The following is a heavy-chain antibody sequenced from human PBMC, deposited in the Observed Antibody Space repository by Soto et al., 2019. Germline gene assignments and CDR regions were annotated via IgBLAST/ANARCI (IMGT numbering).Heavy chain of an antibody. CDR1: GFTFSSYG. V-gene: IGHV3-30*03. D-gene: IGHD5-18*01. J-gene: IGHJ4*02. CDR3: ASGYSYGSD. CDR2: ISYDGSNK. Sequence: QVQLVESGGGVVQPGRSLRLSCAASGFTFSSYGMHWVRQAPGKGLKWVAVISYDGSNKYYADSVKGRFTISRDNSKNTLYLQMNSLRAEDTAVYYCASGYSYGSDWGQGTLVTVSS.